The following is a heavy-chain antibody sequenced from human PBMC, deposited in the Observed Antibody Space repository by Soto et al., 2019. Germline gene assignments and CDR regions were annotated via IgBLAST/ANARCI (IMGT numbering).Heavy chain of an antibody. D-gene: IGHD3-9*01. CDR3: AHSPQLQSGGGNYDTAGWFDP. J-gene: IGHJ5*02. Sequence: QITLKESGPTLVKPTQTLTLTCTFSGFSLSTSGVGVGWIRQPPGKALEWLALIYWDDDKRYSPSLKSRLTTTKDTPRNPVVLTMTNLAPVDTATYYFAHSPQLQSGGGNYDTAGWFDPWGQGTLVTVSS. CDR1: GFSLSTSGVG. CDR2: IYWDDDK. V-gene: IGHV2-5*02.